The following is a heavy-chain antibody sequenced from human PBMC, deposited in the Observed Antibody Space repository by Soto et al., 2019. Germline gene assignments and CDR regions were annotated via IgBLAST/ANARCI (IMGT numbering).Heavy chain of an antibody. CDR2: IDGSGGIT. J-gene: IGHJ5*02. D-gene: IGHD3-10*01. CDR3: VKNSGWFNT. Sequence: QLLQSGGGLLQPGGSLTLSCAASGFTFGTPAMSWVRQAPGEGLEWVSTIDGSGGITYYADSVKGRFTISRDNSRNTVYLQMNSLRGDDTALYYCVKNSGWFNTWGQGALVTVSS. CDR1: GFTFGTPA. V-gene: IGHV3-23*01.